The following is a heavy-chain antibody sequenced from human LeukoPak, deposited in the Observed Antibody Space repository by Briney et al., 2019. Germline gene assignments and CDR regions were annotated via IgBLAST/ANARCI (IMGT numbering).Heavy chain of an antibody. D-gene: IGHD3-9*01. J-gene: IGHJ6*03. Sequence: SVKVSCKASGYTFTGYYIHWVRQAPGQGLEWMGGIIPIFGTANYAQKFQGRVTITADKSTSTAYMELSSLRSEDTAVYYCARNDILTLNYYYMDVWGKGTTVTVSS. CDR3: ARNDILTLNYYYMDV. CDR2: IIPIFGTA. CDR1: GYTFTGYY. V-gene: IGHV1-69*06.